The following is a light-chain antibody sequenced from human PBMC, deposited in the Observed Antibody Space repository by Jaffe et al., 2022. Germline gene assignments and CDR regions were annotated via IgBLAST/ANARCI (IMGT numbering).Light chain of an antibody. V-gene: IGLV1-51*02. CDR1: SSNIGNNN. J-gene: IGLJ2*01. Sequence: QSVLTQPPSVSAAPGQKVTISCSGGSSNIGNNNAYWYQQLPGTAPKLLIYESNKRPSGIPDRFSGSKSGTSATLAISGLQTGDEADYYCGTWDSGLSVGVFGGGTKLTVL. CDR2: ESN. CDR3: GTWDSGLSVGV.